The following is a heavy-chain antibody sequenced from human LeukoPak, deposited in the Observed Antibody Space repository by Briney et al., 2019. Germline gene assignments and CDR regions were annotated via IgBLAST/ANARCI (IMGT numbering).Heavy chain of an antibody. CDR1: GGSISGFY. Sequence: TPSETLSLTCTVSGGSISGFYWTWIRQPPGKGLEWIGSIYYSGSTYYNPSLKSRVTISVDTSKNQFSLKLSSVTAADTAVYYCARRGSSRAAAPPYFDYWGQGTLLTVSS. CDR3: ARRGSSRAAAPPYFDY. J-gene: IGHJ4*02. V-gene: IGHV4-59*05. D-gene: IGHD6-13*01. CDR2: IYYSGST.